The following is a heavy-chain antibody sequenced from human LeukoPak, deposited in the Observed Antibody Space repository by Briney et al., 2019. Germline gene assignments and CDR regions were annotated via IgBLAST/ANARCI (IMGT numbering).Heavy chain of an antibody. V-gene: IGHV1-2*02. Sequence: ASVKVSCKASGYTFTGYYMHWVRQAPGQGLEWMGWINPNSGGTNYAQKFQGRVTMTRDTSISSAYMELSRLTSDDTAVYYCAALLAAVVTDYWGQGTLVTVSS. CDR1: GYTFTGYY. J-gene: IGHJ4*02. D-gene: IGHD2-21*02. CDR2: INPNSGGT. CDR3: AALLAAVVTDY.